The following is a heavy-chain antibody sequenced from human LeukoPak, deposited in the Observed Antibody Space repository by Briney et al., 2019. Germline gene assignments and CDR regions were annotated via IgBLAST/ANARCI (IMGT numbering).Heavy chain of an antibody. V-gene: IGHV3-30*03. CDR3: ARGLPEGPRYCSSTSCSYYFDY. CDR1: GFTFSSYG. Sequence: GGSLRLSCAASGFTFSSYGMHWVRQAPGKGLEWVAVISYDGSNKYYADSVKGRFTISRDNSKNALYLQMNSLRAEDTAVYYCARGLPEGPRYCSSTSCSYYFDYWGQGTLVTVSS. D-gene: IGHD2-2*01. J-gene: IGHJ4*02. CDR2: ISYDGSNK.